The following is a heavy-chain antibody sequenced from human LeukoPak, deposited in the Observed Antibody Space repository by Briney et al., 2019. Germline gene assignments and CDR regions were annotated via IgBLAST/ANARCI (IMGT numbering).Heavy chain of an antibody. CDR3: ARDSPNSGSYYGFDY. CDR1: GGSISSSNW. D-gene: IGHD1-26*01. V-gene: IGHV4-4*02. J-gene: IGHJ4*02. Sequence: SETLSLTCAVSGGSISSSNWWSWVRQPPGTGLEWIGEIYHSGSTNYNPSLKSRVTISVDKSKNQFSLKLSSVTAADTAVYYCARDSPNSGSYYGFDYWGQGTLVTVSS. CDR2: IYHSGST.